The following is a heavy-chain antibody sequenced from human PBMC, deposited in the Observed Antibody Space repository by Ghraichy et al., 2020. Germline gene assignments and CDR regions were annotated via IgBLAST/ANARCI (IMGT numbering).Heavy chain of an antibody. CDR3: ARDEDYIVVVPKGAFDI. V-gene: IGHV1-18*01. D-gene: IGHD3-22*01. CDR2: ISAYNGNT. CDR1: GYTFTSYG. J-gene: IGHJ3*02. Sequence: ASVKVSCKASGYTFTSYGINWVRQAPGQGLEWMGWISAYNGNTNYAQKLQGRVTMTTDTSTSTAYLELRSLRSDDTAVYYCARDEDYIVVVPKGAFDIWGQGTVVTVSS.